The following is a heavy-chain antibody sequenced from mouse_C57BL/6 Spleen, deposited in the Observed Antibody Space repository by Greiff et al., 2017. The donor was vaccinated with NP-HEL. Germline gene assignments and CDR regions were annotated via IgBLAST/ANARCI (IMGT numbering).Heavy chain of an antibody. CDR1: GYAFSSYW. D-gene: IGHD2-1*01. J-gene: IGHJ4*01. CDR2: IYPGDGDT. CDR3: ARCLLYYGNYEVGAMDY. Sequence: VQLKQSGAELVKPGASVKISCKASGYAFSSYWMNWVKQRPGKGLEWIGQIYPGDGDTNYNGKFKGKATLTADKSSSTAYMQLSSLTSEDSAVYFCARCLLYYGNYEVGAMDYWGQGTSVTVSS. V-gene: IGHV1-80*01.